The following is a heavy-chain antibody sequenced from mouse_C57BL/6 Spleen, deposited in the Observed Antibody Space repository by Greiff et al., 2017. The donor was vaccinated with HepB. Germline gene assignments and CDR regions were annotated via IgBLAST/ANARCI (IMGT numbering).Heavy chain of an antibody. CDR2: IDPSDSYT. Sequence: QVHVKQPGAELVMPGASVKLSCKASGYTFTSYWMHWVKQRPGQGLEWIGEIDPSDSYTNYNQKFKGKSTLTVDKSSSTAYMQLSSLTSEDSAVYYCARRDLGGFLDYWGQGTTLTVSS. CDR1: GYTFTSYW. J-gene: IGHJ2*01. D-gene: IGHD3-3*01. CDR3: ARRDLGGFLDY. V-gene: IGHV1-69*01.